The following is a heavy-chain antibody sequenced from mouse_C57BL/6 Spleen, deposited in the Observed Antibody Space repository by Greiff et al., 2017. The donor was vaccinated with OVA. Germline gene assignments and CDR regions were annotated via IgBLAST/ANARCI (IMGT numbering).Heavy chain of an antibody. V-gene: IGHV5-17*01. D-gene: IGHD1-1*01. CDR1: GFTFSDYG. CDR3: SRAGYYYAQAWFAY. J-gene: IGHJ3*01. Sequence: EVQGVESGGGLVKPGGSLKLSCAASGFTFSDYGMHWVRQAPEKGLEWVAYISSGSSTIYYADTVKGRFTISRDNAKNTLFLQMTSLRSEDTAMYYCSRAGYYYAQAWFAYWGQGTLVTVSA. CDR2: ISSGSSTI.